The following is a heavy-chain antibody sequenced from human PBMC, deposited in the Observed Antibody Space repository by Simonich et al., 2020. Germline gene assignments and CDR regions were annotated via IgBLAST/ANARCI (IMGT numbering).Heavy chain of an antibody. V-gene: IGHV1-2*02. J-gene: IGHJ6*03. CDR1: GYTFTGYN. CDR2: NNPKSGVS. CDR3: ARGALTGDYYYMDV. Sequence: QVQLVQSGAEVKKPGAPVKVSCKASGYTFTGYNMHWVRQAPGQGLEWMGWNNPKSGVSNYAQRLQGRVTMTRDTSSSTAYMELSRLRSDDTAVYYCARGALTGDYYYMDVWGKGTTVTVSS. D-gene: IGHD7-27*01.